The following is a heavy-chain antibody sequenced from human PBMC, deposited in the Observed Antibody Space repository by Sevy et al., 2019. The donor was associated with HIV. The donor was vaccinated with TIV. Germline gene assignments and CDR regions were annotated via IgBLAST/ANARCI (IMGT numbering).Heavy chain of an antibody. CDR2: IDPSGGNT. CDR1: GDTLTNNY. V-gene: IGHV1-46*01. CDR3: VRADPAQHFDS. J-gene: IGHJ4*02. Sequence: ASVKVSCKAPGDTLTNNYMHWVRQAPGRGLEWMGIIDPSGGNTSYAQKFQGRVTMTRDTSTSTLYMDLSSLRSEDTAVYYCVRADPAQHFDSWGQGTLVTVSS.